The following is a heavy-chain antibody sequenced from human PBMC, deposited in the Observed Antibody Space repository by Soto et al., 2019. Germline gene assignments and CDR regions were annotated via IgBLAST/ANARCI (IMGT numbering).Heavy chain of an antibody. J-gene: IGHJ4*02. Sequence: ETLSLTCTVSGGSITSYYWSWIRQPPGKGLEWMGYIYYSGSTNYNPSLKSRATISVDTYKNQFSLNLSSVTAADTAVYYCARTYCGGDCYEDYWGQGTLVTVSS. CDR3: ARTYCGGDCYEDY. CDR1: GGSITSYY. CDR2: IYYSGST. D-gene: IGHD2-21*02. V-gene: IGHV4-59*01.